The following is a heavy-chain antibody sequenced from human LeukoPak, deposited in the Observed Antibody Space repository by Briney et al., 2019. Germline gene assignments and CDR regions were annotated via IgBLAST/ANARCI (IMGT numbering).Heavy chain of an antibody. D-gene: IGHD4/OR15-4a*01. Sequence: GGSLRLSCAALGFTFSNYWMSWVRQTPGKGLEWVATIEQDGSEKYYVDSVKGRFTISRDNAKKSLFLQMNSLRADDTAVYYCARPSVLGPNTDYWGQGTLVTVSS. V-gene: IGHV3-7*01. CDR2: IEQDGSEK. J-gene: IGHJ4*02. CDR3: ARPSVLGPNTDY. CDR1: GFTFSNYW.